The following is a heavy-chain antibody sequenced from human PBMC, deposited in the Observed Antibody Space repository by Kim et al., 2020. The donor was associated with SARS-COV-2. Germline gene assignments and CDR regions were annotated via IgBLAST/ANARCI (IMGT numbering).Heavy chain of an antibody. CDR2: INHSGST. CDR3: ARGSGYSSSHLSAPFDY. J-gene: IGHJ4*02. Sequence: SETLSLTCAVYGGSFSGYYWSWIRQPPGKGLEWIGEINHSGSTNYNPSLKSRVTISVDTSKNQFSLKLSSVTAADTAVYYCARGSGYSSSHLSAPFDYWGQGTLVTVSS. D-gene: IGHD6-13*01. CDR1: GGSFSGYY. V-gene: IGHV4-34*01.